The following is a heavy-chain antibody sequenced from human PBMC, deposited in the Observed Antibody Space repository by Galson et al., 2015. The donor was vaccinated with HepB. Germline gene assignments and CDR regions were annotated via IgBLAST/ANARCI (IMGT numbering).Heavy chain of an antibody. J-gene: IGHJ5*02. CDR3: AKGPLVPYCTTASCLAKLGNWFDP. CDR2: ISGSGDGT. D-gene: IGHD2-2*01. V-gene: IGHV3-23*01. Sequence: SLRLSCAASGFTFSSYGMTWVRQSPGKGLEWVSSISGSGDGTYYADSVKGRFTISRDSSKNTLYLQMNSLRTEDTAVYYCAKGPLVPYCTTASCLAKLGNWFDPWGQGTLVTVSS. CDR1: GFTFSSYG.